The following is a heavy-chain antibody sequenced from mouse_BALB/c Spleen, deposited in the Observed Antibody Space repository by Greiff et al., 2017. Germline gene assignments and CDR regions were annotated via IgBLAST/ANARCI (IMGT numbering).Heavy chain of an antibody. CDR1: GFTFSSYG. V-gene: IGHV5-6*01. CDR3: ARDLRYYAMDY. CDR2: ISSGGSYT. J-gene: IGHJ4*01. D-gene: IGHD1-1*01. Sequence: EVHLVESGGDLVKPGGSLKLSCAASGFTFSSYGMSWVRQTPDKRLEWVATISSGGSYTYYPDSVKGRFTISRDNAKNTLYLQMSSLKSEDTAMYYCARDLRYYAMDYWGQGTSVTVSS.